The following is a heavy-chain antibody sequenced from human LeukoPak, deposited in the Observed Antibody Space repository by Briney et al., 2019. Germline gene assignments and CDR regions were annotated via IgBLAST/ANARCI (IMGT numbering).Heavy chain of an antibody. Sequence: SETLSLTCTVSGDSISSYYWSWIRQPPGKGLEWIGYIHYSGSTNYNPSLKSRVTISVDTSKNQFSLNLNSVTAADTAVYYCAAYYWYFDLWGRGTLVTVSS. V-gene: IGHV4-59*01. CDR2: IHYSGST. CDR1: GDSISSYY. D-gene: IGHD3-16*01. J-gene: IGHJ2*01. CDR3: AAYYWYFDL.